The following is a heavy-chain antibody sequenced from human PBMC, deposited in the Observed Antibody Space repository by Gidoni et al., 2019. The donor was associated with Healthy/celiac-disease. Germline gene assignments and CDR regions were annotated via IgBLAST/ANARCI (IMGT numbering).Heavy chain of an antibody. D-gene: IGHD2-8*01. J-gene: IGHJ4*02. CDR1: GYPFTGYY. CDR3: AAVYCTNGVCYTTRFDY. Sequence: QAQLVQSGAEVKKPAASVKVSCKASGYPFTGYYTHCVRQAPGQGLEWMGWINPNSGGTKYAQKLQGRDTITSDTTISTAYMVRSRLRSDDTAVYYCAAVYCTNGVCYTTRFDYWGQGTLVTVSS. CDR2: INPNSGGT. V-gene: IGHV1-2*02.